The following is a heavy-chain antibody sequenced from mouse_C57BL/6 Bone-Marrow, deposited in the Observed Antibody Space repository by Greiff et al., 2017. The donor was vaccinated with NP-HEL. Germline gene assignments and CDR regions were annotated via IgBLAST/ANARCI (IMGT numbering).Heavy chain of an antibody. D-gene: IGHD1-1*01. CDR2: IYPGSGST. CDR1: GYTFTSYW. J-gene: IGHJ1*03. Sequence: QVQLQQPGAELVKPGASVKMSCKASGYTFTSYWITWVKQRPGQGLEWIGDIYPGSGSTNYNEKFKSKATLTVDTSSSTAYMQLSSLTSEDSAVYYCASGPYYYGSSYWYFDVWGTGTTVTVSS. V-gene: IGHV1-55*01. CDR3: ASGPYYYGSSYWYFDV.